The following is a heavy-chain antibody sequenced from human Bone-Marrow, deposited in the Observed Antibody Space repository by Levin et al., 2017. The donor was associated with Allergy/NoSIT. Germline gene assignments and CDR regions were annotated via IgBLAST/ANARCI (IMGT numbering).Heavy chain of an antibody. Sequence: VASVKVSCAASGFSFRTYSMNWVRRAPGKGLEWISYISASGSDTEYEDSVKGRFTVSRDNADNSLYLQMNSLRADDTAVYYCARDWVEVTSTYYYFAMDVWGQGTTVIVSS. D-gene: IGHD2-21*02. J-gene: IGHJ6*01. CDR3: ARDWVEVTSTYYYFAMDV. CDR2: ISASGSDT. CDR1: GFSFRTYS. V-gene: IGHV3-48*01.